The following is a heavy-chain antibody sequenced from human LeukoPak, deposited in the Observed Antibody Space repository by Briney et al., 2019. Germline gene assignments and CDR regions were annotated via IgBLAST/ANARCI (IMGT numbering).Heavy chain of an antibody. J-gene: IGHJ6*02. CDR1: GGSISSYY. CDR3: ARDKGYNWNDYYYYGMDV. D-gene: IGHD1-1*01. Sequence: SETLSLTCTVSGGSISSYYWSWIRQPPGKGLEWIGDIYYTGSTNYNPSLKSRVTISVDTSKNQFSLKLSSVTAADTAVYYCARDKGYNWNDYYYYGMDVWGQGTTVTVSS. CDR2: IYYTGST. V-gene: IGHV4-59*01.